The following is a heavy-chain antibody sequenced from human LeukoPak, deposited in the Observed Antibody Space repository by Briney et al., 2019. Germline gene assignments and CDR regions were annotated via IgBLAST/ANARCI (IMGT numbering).Heavy chain of an antibody. J-gene: IGHJ4*02. CDR1: GFTFTTYG. CDR2: IWNDGSYK. V-gene: IGHV3-33*01. D-gene: IGHD6-13*01. Sequence: GGPLRLSCAASGFTFTTYGMHWVRQAPGKGLEWVAVIWNDGSYKHYADSVKGRFTISRDDSKNTIYLQMNSLRAEDTAVYYCARDLWQQMIQGYDYWGQGTLVTVSS. CDR3: ARDLWQQMIQGYDY.